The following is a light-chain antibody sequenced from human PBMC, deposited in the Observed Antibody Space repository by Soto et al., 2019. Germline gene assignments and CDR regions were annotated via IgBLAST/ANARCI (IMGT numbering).Light chain of an antibody. J-gene: IGLJ1*01. Sequence: QSALTQPASVSGTPGQSITISCTGTSRDVGSYNLVSWYQQHPGKAPKLMIYEGSKRPSGVSNRFSGSKSGNTASLTISGLQAEDVAEYYCCAYAGSSTIYVFGTGTKRTVL. CDR1: SRDVGSYNL. V-gene: IGLV2-23*01. CDR3: CAYAGSSTIYV. CDR2: EGS.